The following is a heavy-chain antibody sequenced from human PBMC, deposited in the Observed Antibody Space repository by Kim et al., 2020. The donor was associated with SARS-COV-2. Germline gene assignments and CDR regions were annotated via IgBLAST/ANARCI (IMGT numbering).Heavy chain of an antibody. CDR2: ISGSGGST. D-gene: IGHD5-12*01. V-gene: IGHV3-23*01. Sequence: GGSLRLSCAASGFTFSSYAMSWVRQAPGKGLEWVSAISGSGGSTYYADSVKGRFTISRDNSKNTLYLQMNSLRAEDTAVYYCAKDTYPLGWLQPADYWGQGTLVTVSS. CDR3: AKDTYPLGWLQPADY. J-gene: IGHJ4*02. CDR1: GFTFSSYA.